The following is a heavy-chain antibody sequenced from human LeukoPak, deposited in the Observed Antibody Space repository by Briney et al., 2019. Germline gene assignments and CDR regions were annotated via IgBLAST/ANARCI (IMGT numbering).Heavy chain of an antibody. CDR3: ARDLSSRYCSSTSCYTGVYYMDV. Sequence: GGSLRLSCAASGFTFSSYAMSWVRQTPGKGLEWVSAISISGGSTYYADSVKGRFTISRDNSKNTPYLQMNSLRAEDTAVYYCARDLSSRYCSSTSCYTGVYYMDVWGKGTTVTVSS. CDR1: GFTFSSYA. V-gene: IGHV3-23*01. D-gene: IGHD2-2*02. J-gene: IGHJ6*03. CDR2: ISISGGST.